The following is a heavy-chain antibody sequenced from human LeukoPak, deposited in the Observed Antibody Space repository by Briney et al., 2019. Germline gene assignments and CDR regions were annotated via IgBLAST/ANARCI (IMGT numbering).Heavy chain of an antibody. CDR2: INPSGGST. J-gene: IGHJ4*02. V-gene: IGHV1-46*01. CDR1: GYTFTSSA. Sequence: EASVKVSCKASGYTFTSSAMNWVRQAPGQGLEWMGIINPSGGSTSYAQKFQGRVTMTRDTSTSTVYMELSSLRSEDTAVYYCARVLNNGDSIFDYWGQGTLVTVSS. CDR3: ARVLNNGDSIFDY. D-gene: IGHD4-17*01.